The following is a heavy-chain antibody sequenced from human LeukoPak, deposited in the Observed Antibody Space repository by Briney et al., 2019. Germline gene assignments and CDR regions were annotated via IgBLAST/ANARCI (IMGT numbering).Heavy chain of an antibody. Sequence: GGSLRLSCAASGFTFSSYAMSWVRQAPGKGLEWVSAISGSGGSAYYADSVKGRFTISRDNSKNTLYLQMNSLRAEDTAVYYCAKESLRNSNYVIYYGMDVWGQGTTVTVSS. D-gene: IGHD4-4*01. CDR1: GFTFSSYA. J-gene: IGHJ6*02. CDR3: AKESLRNSNYVIYYGMDV. V-gene: IGHV3-23*01. CDR2: ISGSGGSA.